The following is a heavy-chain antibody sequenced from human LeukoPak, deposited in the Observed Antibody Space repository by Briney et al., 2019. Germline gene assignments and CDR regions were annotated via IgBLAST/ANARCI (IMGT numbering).Heavy chain of an antibody. Sequence: ASVKVSCKASGYTFTSYGISWVRQAPGRGLEWMGWISAYNGNTNYAQKLQGRVTMTTDTSTSTAYVELRSLRSDDTAVYYCARTGYCSGGSCYTDDAFDIWGQGTMVTVSS. J-gene: IGHJ3*02. CDR1: GYTFTSYG. CDR2: ISAYNGNT. CDR3: ARTGYCSGGSCYTDDAFDI. D-gene: IGHD2-15*01. V-gene: IGHV1-18*01.